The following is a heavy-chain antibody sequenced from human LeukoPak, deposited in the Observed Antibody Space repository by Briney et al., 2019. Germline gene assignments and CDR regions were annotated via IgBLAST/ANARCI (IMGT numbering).Heavy chain of an antibody. D-gene: IGHD3-16*02. J-gene: IGHJ4*02. CDR3: ARDYDYVWGSYRFDY. Sequence: GGSLRLSCAASGFTFSDYYMSWIRQAPGKGLEWVSHISSSGSTIYYADSVKGRFTISRDNAKNSLYLQMNSLRAEDTAVYYCARDYDYVWGSYRFDYWGQGTLVTVSS. CDR1: GFTFSDYY. CDR2: ISSSGSTI. V-gene: IGHV3-11*01.